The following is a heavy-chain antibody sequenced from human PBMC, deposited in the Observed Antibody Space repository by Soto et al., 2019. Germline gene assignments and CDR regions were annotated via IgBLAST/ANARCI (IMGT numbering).Heavy chain of an antibody. CDR2: VNPKSGNT. V-gene: IGHV1-8*01. D-gene: IGHD2-2*02. CDR3: ARPYCDSTSCYTDWFDP. J-gene: IGHJ5*02. Sequence: GASVKVSCKASGYSFSTYDINWVRQAPGQGLVWMGWVNPKSGNTDYAQRFRGRVTMTSDTSIRTAYMELSALTPEDTAVYYCARPYCDSTSCYTDWFDPWGQGTLVTVSS. CDR1: GYSFSTYD.